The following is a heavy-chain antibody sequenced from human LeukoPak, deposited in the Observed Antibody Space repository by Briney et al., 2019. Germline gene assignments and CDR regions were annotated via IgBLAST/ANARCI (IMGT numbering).Heavy chain of an antibody. CDR3: ARLYGDYVLTFDY. D-gene: IGHD4-17*01. CDR2: ISYDGSNK. CDR1: GFTFSSYA. V-gene: IGHV3-30-3*01. J-gene: IGHJ4*02. Sequence: GGSLRLSCAASGFTFSSYAMHWVRQAPGKGPEWVAVISYDGSNKYYADSVKGRFTISRDNSKNTLYLQMNSLRAEDTAVYYCARLYGDYVLTFDYWGQGTLVTVSS.